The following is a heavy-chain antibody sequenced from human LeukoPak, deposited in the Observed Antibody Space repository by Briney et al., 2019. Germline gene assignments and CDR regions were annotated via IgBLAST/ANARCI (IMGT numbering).Heavy chain of an antibody. V-gene: IGHV1-2*02. CDR1: GYTFTDYY. D-gene: IGHD2-2*02. J-gene: IGHJ3*02. CDR3: ASDWGLSQLEYCSNTNCYMGAFDI. Sequence: GASVRVCGKASGYTFTDYYMQSVRQAAGQGGGWMGWINPNSGGAKYAQKFQGRVTMTRDTSISTAYMELSRLRSDDTAVYYCASDWGLSQLEYCSNTNCYMGAFDIWGQGTMVTVSS. CDR2: INPNSGGA.